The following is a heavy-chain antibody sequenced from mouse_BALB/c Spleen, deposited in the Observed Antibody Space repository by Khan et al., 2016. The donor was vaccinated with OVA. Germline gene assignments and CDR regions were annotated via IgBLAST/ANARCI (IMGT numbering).Heavy chain of an antibody. CDR2: IRNKSNNYAT. D-gene: IGHD3-1*01. Sequence: EVQLVESGGGLVQPKGSLKLACAASGFTFNTYAMNWVRQAPGKGLEWVARIRNKSNNYATYYADSVKDSFTISRDDSQTMLYLQMSNLKTEDTAMYYCVRSSGYYFDYWGQGTTLTVSS. V-gene: IGHV10-1*02. CDR3: VRSSGYYFDY. J-gene: IGHJ2*01. CDR1: GFTFNTYA.